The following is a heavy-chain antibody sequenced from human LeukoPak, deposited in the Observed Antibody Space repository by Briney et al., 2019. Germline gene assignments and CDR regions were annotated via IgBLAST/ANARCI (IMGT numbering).Heavy chain of an antibody. Sequence: PGGSLRLSCAASGFTFSSYWMSWVRQAPGKGLEWVANIKQDGSEKYYVDSVKGRFTISRDNAKNSLYLQMNSLRAEDTAVYYCARVGQYQLPSPEAFDIWGQGTMVTVSS. J-gene: IGHJ3*02. CDR3: ARVGQYQLPSPEAFDI. CDR2: IKQDGSEK. V-gene: IGHV3-7*01. CDR1: GFTFSSYW. D-gene: IGHD2-2*01.